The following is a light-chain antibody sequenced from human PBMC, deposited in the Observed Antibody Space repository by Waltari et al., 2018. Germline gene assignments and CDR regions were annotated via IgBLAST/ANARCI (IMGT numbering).Light chain of an antibody. CDR2: MAS. Sequence: DIQMTQSPSTLSASVGDRVTISCRASQSVGTWLAWYQQKPGKAPKLLIYMASSLESGVPSRFSDSGSGTEFTLTISGLQPDDFATYFCQQYSSFSTFGQGTKV. CDR3: QQYSSFST. V-gene: IGKV1-5*03. J-gene: IGKJ2*01. CDR1: QSVGTW.